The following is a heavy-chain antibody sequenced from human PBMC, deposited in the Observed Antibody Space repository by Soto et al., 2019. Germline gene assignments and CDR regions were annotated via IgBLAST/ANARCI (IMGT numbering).Heavy chain of an antibody. CDR1: GGSISNHY. V-gene: IGHV4-59*11. D-gene: IGHD2-2*01. J-gene: IGHJ4*02. Sequence: QVQLQESGPGLVKPSETLSLTCTVSGGSISNHYWSWIRQPPGKGLEWIGYIYYNGNTNYNPSLKSRVTMSVDTSKNQISLKLSSVTAADTAVYYCATAISSPFSNFDYWGQGSLVTVSS. CDR3: ATAISSPFSNFDY. CDR2: IYYNGNT.